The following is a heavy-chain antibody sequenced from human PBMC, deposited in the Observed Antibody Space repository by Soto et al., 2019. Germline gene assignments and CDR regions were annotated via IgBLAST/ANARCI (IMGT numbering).Heavy chain of an antibody. CDR3: ARLGGYSGYDPFDY. CDR2: ISGNGAST. J-gene: IGHJ4*02. D-gene: IGHD5-12*01. V-gene: IGHV3-23*01. CDR1: GFAFSVYS. Sequence: EVQLLESGGGLVQPGGSLRLSCAASGFAFSVYSMGWVRQAPGKGLEWVSVISGNGASTYYPESVKGRFTISRDVSKNMLFVQMNSLGAEDTAVYYCARLGGYSGYDPFDYWGQGTLVTVSS.